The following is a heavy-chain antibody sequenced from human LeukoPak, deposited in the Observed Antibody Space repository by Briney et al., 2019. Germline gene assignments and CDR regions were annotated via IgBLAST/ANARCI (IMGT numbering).Heavy chain of an antibody. Sequence: SETLSLTCTVSGGSFSSNGYYWVWLRQPPGKGLEWLGSIYYSGTTYYNPSLKSRVTISVDTSKNQFSLKLSSVTAADTAVYYCARVPFDTDSYYYYFGMDVWGQGTTVTVSS. V-gene: IGHV4-39*07. D-gene: IGHD2-21*02. J-gene: IGHJ6*02. CDR2: IYYSGTT. CDR3: ARVPFDTDSYYYYFGMDV. CDR1: GGSFSSNGYY.